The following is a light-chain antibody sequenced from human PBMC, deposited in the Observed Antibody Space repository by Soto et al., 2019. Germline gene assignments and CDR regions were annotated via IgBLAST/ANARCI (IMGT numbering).Light chain of an antibody. J-gene: IGKJ2*02. CDR2: EAS. CDR1: QSVRNF. Sequence: EVVLTQSPATLSLSPGERATLSCRASQSVRNFLAWYQQKPGQAPRLLIYEASNRAAGIPARFSGSVSGTDFTLTISRLAPEDLGVDFCHPLTNWPGGTVGEGPNLEIK. V-gene: IGKV3-11*01. CDR3: HPLTNWPGGT.